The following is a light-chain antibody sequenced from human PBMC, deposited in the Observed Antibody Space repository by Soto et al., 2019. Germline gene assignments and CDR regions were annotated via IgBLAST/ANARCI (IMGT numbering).Light chain of an antibody. J-gene: IGLJ3*02. V-gene: IGLV2-14*01. CDR1: NSDVGAYNY. CDR3: CSYGTNNTWV. Sequence: QSALTQPASVSGSPGQSITISCTGTNSDVGAYNYVSWFQQHPGKAPKLIIYEVNDRPSGVSTRFSASKSGNTASLTIPGLQPDDEGDYFCCSYGTNNTWVFGGGPKLTVL. CDR2: EVN.